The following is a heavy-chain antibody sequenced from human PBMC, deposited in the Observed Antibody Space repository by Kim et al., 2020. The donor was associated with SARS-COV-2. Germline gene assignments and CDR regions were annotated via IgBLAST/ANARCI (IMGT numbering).Heavy chain of an antibody. Sequence: GESLKISCKGSGYSFTSYWIGWVRQMPGKGLEWMGIIYPGDSDTRYSPSFQGQVTISADKSISTAYLQWSSLKASDTAMYYCATLNYYDSSGHRGTGYWGQGTLVTVSS. CDR3: ATLNYYDSSGHRGTGY. J-gene: IGHJ4*02. D-gene: IGHD3-22*01. CDR1: GYSFTSYW. CDR2: IYPGDSDT. V-gene: IGHV5-51*01.